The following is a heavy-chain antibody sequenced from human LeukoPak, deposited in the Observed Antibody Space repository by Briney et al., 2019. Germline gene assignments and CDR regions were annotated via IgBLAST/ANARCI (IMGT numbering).Heavy chain of an antibody. Sequence: PGGSLRLSFAASGFTFSNSPMSWVRQTPGKGREWVSATFGSRPDTYHAGCVRGRFTVSREHSRNTLYLQMNNLRIEVSAVYYCTKAPLLSCTGAFCYPCDSWGQGVLVTVSS. CDR3: TKAPLLSCTGAFCYPCDS. CDR1: GFTFSNSP. J-gene: IGHJ4*02. D-gene: IGHD2-8*02. CDR2: TFGSRPDT. V-gene: IGHV3-23*01.